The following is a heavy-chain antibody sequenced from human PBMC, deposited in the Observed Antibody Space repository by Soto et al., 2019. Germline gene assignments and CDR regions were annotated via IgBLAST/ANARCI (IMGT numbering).Heavy chain of an antibody. CDR2: IRSKAYGGTT. CDR3: TRDGYNHEYYFDY. V-gene: IGHV3-49*03. J-gene: IGHJ4*02. D-gene: IGHD5-12*01. CDR1: GFTFGDYA. Sequence: TGGSLRLSCTASGFTFGDYAMSWFRQAPGKGLEWVGFIRSKAYGGTTEYAASVKGRFTISRDDSKSIAYLQMNSLKTEDTAVYYCTRDGYNHEYYFDYWGQGTLVTVSS.